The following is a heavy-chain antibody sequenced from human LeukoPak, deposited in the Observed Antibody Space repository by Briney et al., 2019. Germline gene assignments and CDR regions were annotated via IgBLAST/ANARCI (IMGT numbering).Heavy chain of an antibody. Sequence: SETLSLTCTVSGGSISSGSYYWSWIRQPAGKGLEWIGRIYTSGSTNYNPSLKSRVTISVDTSKYQFSLKLSSVTAADTAVYYCARAAPPPGRYYYYYMDVWGKGTTVTISS. D-gene: IGHD1-14*01. CDR3: ARAAPPPGRYYYYYMDV. CDR2: IYTSGST. V-gene: IGHV4-61*02. CDR1: GGSISSGSYY. J-gene: IGHJ6*03.